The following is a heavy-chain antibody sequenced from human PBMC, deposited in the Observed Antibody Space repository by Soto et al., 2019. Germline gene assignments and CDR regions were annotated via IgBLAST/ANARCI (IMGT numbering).Heavy chain of an antibody. Sequence: EVQLSQSGGGLVRPGGSLRISCAGSGFTFDDYAINLVRQAPGKGLEWVSGISGSGNQIDYTDSVEGRFIISRDDSKNTVFLQMNGLSAEDTAVYFCAKNQDWNRPDPGAFDVWGQGTTVTVTS. CDR3: AKNQDWNRPDPGAFDV. V-gene: IGHV3-23*01. CDR2: ISGSGNQI. CDR1: GFTFDDYA. D-gene: IGHD1-1*01. J-gene: IGHJ3*01.